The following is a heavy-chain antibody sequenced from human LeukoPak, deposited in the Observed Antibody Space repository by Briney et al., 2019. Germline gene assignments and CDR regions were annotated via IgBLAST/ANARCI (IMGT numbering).Heavy chain of an antibody. D-gene: IGHD3-16*02. Sequence: PGGALRLSRLVSVFTLSNYWMDWVRQAPGEGLEWVAFIKQDGSETYYVDSVKGRFTITRENAKNSLYLQMHSLRVEDTAVYYCAARGDLSWFGALRHWSQGTLVTVSS. J-gene: IGHJ4*02. CDR2: IKQDGSET. CDR1: VFTLSNYW. CDR3: AARGDLSWFGALRH. V-gene: IGHV3-7*01.